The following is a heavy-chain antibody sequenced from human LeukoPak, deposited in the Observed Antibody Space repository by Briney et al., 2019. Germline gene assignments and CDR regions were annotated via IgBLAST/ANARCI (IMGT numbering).Heavy chain of an antibody. Sequence: GGSLRLSCAASGFTFSSYWMSWVRQAPGKGLEWVANIKKDGSEKYYVDSVKGRFTISRDNAKKSLYLQVNSLRAEDTAVYYCARHLSGVTGYTYGRGIDYWGQGTLVTVSS. D-gene: IGHD5-18*01. J-gene: IGHJ4*02. CDR3: ARHLSGVTGYTYGRGIDY. CDR1: GFTFSSYW. V-gene: IGHV3-7*01. CDR2: IKKDGSEK.